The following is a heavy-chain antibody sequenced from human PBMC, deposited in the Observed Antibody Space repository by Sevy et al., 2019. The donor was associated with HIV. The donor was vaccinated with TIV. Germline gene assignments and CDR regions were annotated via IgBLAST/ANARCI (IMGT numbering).Heavy chain of an antibody. CDR3: ARGDHIGFDY. Sequence: ASVKVSCKASGGTFSSYAISWVRQAPGQGLEWMGGIIPIFGTANYAQKFQVRVTITADESTSTDYMELSSLRSEDTAVYYCARGDHIGFDYWGQGPLVTVSS. CDR2: IIPIFGTA. J-gene: IGHJ4*02. CDR1: GGTFSSYA. V-gene: IGHV1-69*13.